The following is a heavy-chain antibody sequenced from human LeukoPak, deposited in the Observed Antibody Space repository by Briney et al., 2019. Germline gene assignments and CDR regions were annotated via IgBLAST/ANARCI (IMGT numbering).Heavy chain of an antibody. CDR2: ISGSGGST. Sequence: PGGSLRLSCAASGFTFSSYAMSWVRQAPGKGLQWVSGISGSGGSTYYADSVKGPFTISRDNSKNTLYVQMNSLRAEDTAVYYCAKSRGSGLFDYWGQGTLVTVAS. J-gene: IGHJ4*02. V-gene: IGHV3-23*01. CDR3: AKSRGSGLFDY. D-gene: IGHD3-10*01. CDR1: GFTFSSYA.